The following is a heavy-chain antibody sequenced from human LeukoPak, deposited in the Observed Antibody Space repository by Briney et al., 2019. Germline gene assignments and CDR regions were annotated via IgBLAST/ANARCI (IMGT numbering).Heavy chain of an antibody. D-gene: IGHD2-15*01. CDR2: IYTGGST. V-gene: IGHV4-61*02. J-gene: IGHJ4*02. CDR3: ARAHCSGGSCYSLDY. CDR1: GGSISSGSYY. Sequence: SETLSLTCTVSGGSISSGSYYWSWIRQPAGKGLEWIGRIYTGGSTNYNPSLKSRVTISVDTSKNQFSLKLSSVTAADTAVYYCARAHCSGGSCYSLDYWGQGTLVTVSS.